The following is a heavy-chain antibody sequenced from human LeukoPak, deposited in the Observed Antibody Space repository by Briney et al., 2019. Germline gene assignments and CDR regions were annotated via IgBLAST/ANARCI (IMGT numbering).Heavy chain of an antibody. CDR2: IFHSGRV. V-gene: IGHV4-4*02. CDR3: ARLNADYGYYGPHDAFDI. CDR1: GDSISTPHW. Sequence: SETLSLTCDVSGDSISTPHWWSWVRQPPGKGLEWIGEIFHSGRVNYIPSLQSRVAISLDKSKNQISLEVNSVTAADTAVYYCARLNADYGYYGPHDAFDIWGQGTLVAVSS. D-gene: IGHD4-17*01. J-gene: IGHJ3*02.